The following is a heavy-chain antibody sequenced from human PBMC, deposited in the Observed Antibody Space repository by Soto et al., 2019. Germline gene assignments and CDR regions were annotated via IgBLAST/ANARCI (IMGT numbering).Heavy chain of an antibody. CDR1: GYTFSNFW. J-gene: IGHJ4*02. V-gene: IGHV5-51*01. CDR3: ARSPRSSTYFDY. Sequence: GESLKISCRCSGYTFSNFWIAWVRHLPGKGLEWMGIIYPGDHETRYSPSFHGKVTISADKSINTAYLQWSSIEASDSDLYYCARSPRSSTYFDYWGQGALVTVSS. D-gene: IGHD6-13*01. CDR2: IYPGDHET.